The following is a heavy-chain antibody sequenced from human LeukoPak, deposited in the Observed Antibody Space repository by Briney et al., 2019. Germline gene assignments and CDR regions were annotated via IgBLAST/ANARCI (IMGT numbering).Heavy chain of an antibody. CDR3: ASVEYSGWYDYYYYMDV. V-gene: IGHV4-61*02. CDR1: GGSISSGSYY. J-gene: IGHJ6*03. CDR2: IYTSGST. D-gene: IGHD5-12*01. Sequence: PSETLSLTCTVSGGSISSGSYYWSWIRQPAGKGLEWIGRIYTSGSTNYNPSLKSRVTISVDTSKNQFSLKLSSVTAADTAVYYCASVEYSGWYDYYYYMDVWGKGTTVTISS.